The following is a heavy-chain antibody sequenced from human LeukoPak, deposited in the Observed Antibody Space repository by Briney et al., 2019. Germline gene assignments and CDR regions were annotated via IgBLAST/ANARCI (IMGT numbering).Heavy chain of an antibody. V-gene: IGHV3-23*01. CDR3: AKRGSTTYHFDS. CDR1: GFTFSNFA. Sequence: GGSLRLSCAASGFTFSNFAMRWVRQAPGKGLEEVSSISGNGVGTYYADSVKGRFTISRDNSKNSVNLQMNSLRVEDTAVYYCAKRGSTTYHFDSWGQGTLVTVSS. CDR2: ISGNGVGT. D-gene: IGHD2-2*01. J-gene: IGHJ4*02.